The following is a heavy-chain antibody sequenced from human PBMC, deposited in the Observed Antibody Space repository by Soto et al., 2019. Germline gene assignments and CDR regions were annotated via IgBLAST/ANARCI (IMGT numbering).Heavy chain of an antibody. CDR2: IYYSGST. J-gene: IGHJ6*02. Sequence: PSETLSLTCTVSGGSISSSSYYWGWIRQPPGKGLEWIGSIYYSGSTYYNPSLKSRVTISVDTSKNQFSLKLSSVTAADTAVYYCASVAAAVYYGMDVWGQGTTVTVSS. CDR3: ASVAAAVYYGMDV. CDR1: GGSISSSSYY. D-gene: IGHD6-13*01. V-gene: IGHV4-39*07.